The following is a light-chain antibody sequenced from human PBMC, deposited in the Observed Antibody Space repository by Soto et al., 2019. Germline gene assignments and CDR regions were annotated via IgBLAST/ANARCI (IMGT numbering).Light chain of an antibody. CDR1: QSISSW. CDR3: QDYNSYSEA. J-gene: IGKJ1*01. CDR2: KAS. Sequence: IRVTQSPSALSAKVGDRVTITCRASQSISSWLAWYQQKPGKAPKLLIYKASTLKSGVPSRFSGSGSGTEFTLTISSLQPDDFAPYFCQDYNSYSEAFGQGTKVDIK. V-gene: IGKV1-5*03.